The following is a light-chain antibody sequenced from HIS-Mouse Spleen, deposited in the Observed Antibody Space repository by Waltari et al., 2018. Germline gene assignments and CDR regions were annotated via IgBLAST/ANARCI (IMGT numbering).Light chain of an antibody. J-gene: IGLJ2*01. V-gene: IGLV3-10*01. CDR1: ALPKKY. CDR2: EDS. Sequence: SYELTQPPSVSVSPGQPARITCSGDALPKKYAYWYQQKSGQAPVLVIYEDSKRPSGSPERFSGSSSGTMATLTISGAQVEDEADYYCYSTDSSGNHRVFGGGTKLTVL. CDR3: YSTDSSGNHRV.